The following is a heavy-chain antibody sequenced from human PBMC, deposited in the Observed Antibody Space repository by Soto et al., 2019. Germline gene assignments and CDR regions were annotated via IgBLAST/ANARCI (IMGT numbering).Heavy chain of an antibody. D-gene: IGHD3-22*01. V-gene: IGHV3-30*18. CDR1: GFTFSSYG. Sequence: QVQLVESGGGVVQPGRSLRPSCAASGFTFSSYGMHWVRQAPGKGLEWVAVISYDGSNKYYADSVKGRFTISRDNSKNTLYLRMNSLRAEDTAVYYCAKGQWLGSGMDVWGQGTTVTVSS. CDR2: ISYDGSNK. CDR3: AKGQWLGSGMDV. J-gene: IGHJ6*02.